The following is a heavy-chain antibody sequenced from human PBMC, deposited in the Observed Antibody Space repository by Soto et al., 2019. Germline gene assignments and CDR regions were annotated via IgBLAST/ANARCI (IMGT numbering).Heavy chain of an antibody. V-gene: IGHV1-18*01. CDR3: ARDRAWGVAATSYYSYYYMDV. D-gene: IGHD2-15*01. CDR2: ISAYNGNK. Sequence: QVQLVQSGAEVKKPGASVKVSCKASGYTFTSYGISWVRQAPGQGLAWMGWISAYNGNKNYAQKLEGRVTMTTVTSTSTAYMELRSMRSDDTAVYYCARDRAWGVAATSYYSYYYMDVWGKGTTVTVSS. CDR1: GYTFTSYG. J-gene: IGHJ6*03.